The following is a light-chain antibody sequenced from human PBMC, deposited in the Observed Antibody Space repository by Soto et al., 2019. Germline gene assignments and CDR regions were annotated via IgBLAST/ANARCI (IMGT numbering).Light chain of an antibody. J-gene: IGLJ2*01. Sequence: QSALTQPPSASGSPGQSVTISCTGTSSDVGDFDYVSWYQQYPGKAPRLMIYEVTRRPSGVPDRFSGSKSGSTASLTVSGLQAEDEADYYCSSYGGSTTVLFGGGTKVTV. CDR3: SSYGGSTTVL. CDR2: EVT. V-gene: IGLV2-8*01. CDR1: SSDVGDFDY.